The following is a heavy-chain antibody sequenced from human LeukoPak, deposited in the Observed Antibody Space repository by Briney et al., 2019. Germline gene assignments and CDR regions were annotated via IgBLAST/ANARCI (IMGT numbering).Heavy chain of an antibody. V-gene: IGHV3-21*01. CDR2: ISNSGTYI. J-gene: IGHJ4*02. D-gene: IGHD2-2*02. CDR1: GFSFNTYT. Sequence: PGGSLRLSCAASGFSFNTYTMNWVRQAPGKGLEWVSSISNSGTYIDYADSVKGRFTISRDNAKNSVYLQMNSLRAEDTAVYYCARDVVPSAIGFYFDYWGQGTLVTVS. CDR3: ARDVVPSAIGFYFDY.